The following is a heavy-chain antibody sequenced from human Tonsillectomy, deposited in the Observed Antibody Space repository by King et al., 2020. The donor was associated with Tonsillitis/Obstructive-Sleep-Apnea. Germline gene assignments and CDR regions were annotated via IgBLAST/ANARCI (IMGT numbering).Heavy chain of an antibody. D-gene: IGHD2-2*01. Sequence: ITLKESGPTLVKPTQTLTLTCTFSGVSIRNSREGVGWIRQPPGKALEWLALIYWDDDKRYSPSLKSRLTITKDTSKNQVVLTMTNMDPVDTDTYYWAQSVGCTTTSCFPNWFDPWGQGTLVTVSS. CDR3: AQSVGCTTTSCFPNWFDP. V-gene: IGHV2-5*02. J-gene: IGHJ5*02. CDR2: IYWDDDK. CDR1: GVSIRNSREG.